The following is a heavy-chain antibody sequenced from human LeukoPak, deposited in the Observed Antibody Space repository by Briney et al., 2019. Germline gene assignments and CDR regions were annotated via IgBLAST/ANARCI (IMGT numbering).Heavy chain of an antibody. CDR3: ARSSDHLHDFWSGYYALRSETDAFDI. V-gene: IGHV3-21*04. D-gene: IGHD3-3*01. Sequence: GGSLRLSCAASGNTFSTYSMNWVRQAPGKGLEWVSSISRSSRYIYYADSVKGRFTISRDDAKNSLFLQMNSLRADDTAVYYCARSSDHLHDFWSGYYALRSETDAFDIWGQGTMVTVSS. CDR1: GNTFSTYS. CDR2: ISRSSRYI. J-gene: IGHJ3*02.